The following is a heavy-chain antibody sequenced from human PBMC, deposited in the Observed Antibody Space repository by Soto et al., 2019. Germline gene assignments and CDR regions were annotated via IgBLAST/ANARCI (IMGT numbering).Heavy chain of an antibody. CDR3: ARDGYDGSGSPYPAF. CDR2: VYYLGST. CDR1: GASISSYY. J-gene: IGHJ4*02. D-gene: IGHD3-10*01. V-gene: IGHV4-59*01. Sequence: SETLSLTCSVSGASISSYYWSWIRQPPGKGLEWIGYVYYLGSTDYNPSLKSRVTISVDTSKRQFSLRLTSVTAADTAVYYCARDGYDGSGSPYPAFWGPGTQVTVSS.